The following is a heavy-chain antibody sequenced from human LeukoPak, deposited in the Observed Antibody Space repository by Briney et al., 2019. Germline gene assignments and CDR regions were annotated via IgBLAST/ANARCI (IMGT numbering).Heavy chain of an antibody. CDR1: GYTFTSYY. CDR2: INPSGGST. V-gene: IGHV1-46*01. D-gene: IGHD1-7*01. CDR3: ARDWNYDSNPDPVVSGFDP. Sequence: ASVNVSYKASGYTFTSYYMHWVRQAPGQGLEWMGIINPSGGSTSYAQKFQDRVTMTRDTSTSTVYMELSSLRSEDTAVYYCARDWNYDSNPDPVVSGFDPWGQGTLVTVSS. J-gene: IGHJ5*02.